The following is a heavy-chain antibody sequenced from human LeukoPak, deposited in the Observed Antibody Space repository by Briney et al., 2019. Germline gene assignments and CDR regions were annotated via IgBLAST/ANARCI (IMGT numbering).Heavy chain of an antibody. CDR2: ISAYNGNT. CDR1: GYTFTSYG. V-gene: IGHV1-18*01. Sequence: ASVKVSCKASGYTFTSYGISWVRQAPGQGLEWMGWISAYNGNTNYAQKLQGRVTMTTDTSTSTAYMELRGLRSDDTAVYYCALDDYYGSGSYYNNGYWGQGTLVTVSS. D-gene: IGHD3-10*01. J-gene: IGHJ4*02. CDR3: ALDDYYGSGSYYNNGY.